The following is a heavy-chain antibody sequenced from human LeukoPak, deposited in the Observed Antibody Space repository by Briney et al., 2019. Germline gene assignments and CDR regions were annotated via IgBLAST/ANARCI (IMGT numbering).Heavy chain of an antibody. CDR3: ARFETVAAKPFEY. CDR2: ISRESAHI. V-gene: IGHV3-21*06. D-gene: IGHD6-19*01. Sequence: GGSLRLSCAASGFVFSSYSMNWVRQAPGKGLEWVSSISRESAHILYAEPVKGRFTISRDNAENLVYLHMNSLRAEDTAVYYCARFETVAAKPFEYWGQGTLVTVSS. J-gene: IGHJ4*02. CDR1: GFVFSSYS.